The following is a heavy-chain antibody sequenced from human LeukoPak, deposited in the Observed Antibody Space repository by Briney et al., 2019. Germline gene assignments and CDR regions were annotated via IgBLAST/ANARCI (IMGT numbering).Heavy chain of an antibody. V-gene: IGHV4-59*01. D-gene: IGHD6-13*01. CDR3: ASGSAVAAAGDY. CDR1: GGSISSNY. CDR2: IYYSGST. J-gene: IGHJ4*02. Sequence: SETLSLTCTVSGGSISSNYWNWIRQPPGKGLEWIGYIYYSGSTNYNPSLKSRVTISVDTSKNQLSLRLRSVTAADTAVYYCASGSAVAAAGDYWGQGTLVTVSS.